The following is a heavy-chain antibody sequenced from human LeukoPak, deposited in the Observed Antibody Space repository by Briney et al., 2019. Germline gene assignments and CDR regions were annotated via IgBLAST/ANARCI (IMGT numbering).Heavy chain of an antibody. CDR1: GGSISSSSYY. Sequence: PSEPLSLTCTVSGGSISSSSYYWGWIRQPPGKGLEWIGSIYYSGSTYYNPSLKSRVTISVDTSKNQFSLKLSSVTAADTAVYYCARHYVEYDSSGSNDYWGQGTLVTVSS. V-gene: IGHV4-39*01. D-gene: IGHD3-22*01. CDR3: ARHYVEYDSSGSNDY. J-gene: IGHJ4*02. CDR2: IYYSGST.